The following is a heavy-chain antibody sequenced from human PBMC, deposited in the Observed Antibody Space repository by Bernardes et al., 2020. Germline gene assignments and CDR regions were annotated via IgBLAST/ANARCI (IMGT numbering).Heavy chain of an antibody. CDR1: GFTFADYW. J-gene: IGHJ4*02. Sequence: GGSLRLSCAASGFTFADYWMTWVRQAPGKGLEWVANIKEDDTERYYGDSVAGRFTVSRDNAKNSLFLQMDSLRVDDTAVYYCAGRIWGGWTRDYWGQGTLVTVSS. CDR3: AGRIWGGWTRDY. D-gene: IGHD6-19*01. V-gene: IGHV3-7*03. CDR2: IKEDDTER.